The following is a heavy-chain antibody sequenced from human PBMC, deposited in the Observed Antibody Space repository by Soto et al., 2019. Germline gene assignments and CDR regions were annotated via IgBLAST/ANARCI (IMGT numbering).Heavy chain of an antibody. V-gene: IGHV1-2*04. D-gene: IGHD1-7*01. CDR2: INPNSGGT. CDR3: ARAITGTSQDAFDI. J-gene: IGHJ3*02. Sequence: ASVKVSCKASGYTFTGYYMHWVRQAPGQGLEWMGWINPNSGGTNYAQKFQGWVTMTRDTSISTAYMELSRLRSDDTAVYYCARAITGTSQDAFDIWGQGTMVTVSS. CDR1: GYTFTGYY.